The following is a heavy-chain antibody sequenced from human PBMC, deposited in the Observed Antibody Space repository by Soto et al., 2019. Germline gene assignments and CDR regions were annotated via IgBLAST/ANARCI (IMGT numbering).Heavy chain of an antibody. CDR2: ISAYNGNT. V-gene: IGHV1-18*01. Sequence: QVQLVQSGAEVKKPGASVKVSCKASGYTFTSYGISWVRQAPGQGLEWMGWISAYNGNTNYAQKLQGRVTMTTDTATSTGYMELRSLRSDDTAVYYCAREGRFGYCSSTSCYAEYYYYGMDVWGQGTTVTVSS. CDR1: GYTFTSYG. J-gene: IGHJ6*02. D-gene: IGHD2-2*03. CDR3: AREGRFGYCSSTSCYAEYYYYGMDV.